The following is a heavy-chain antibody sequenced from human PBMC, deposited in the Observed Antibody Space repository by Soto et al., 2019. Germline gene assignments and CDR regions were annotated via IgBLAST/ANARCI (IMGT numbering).Heavy chain of an antibody. D-gene: IGHD4-17*01. V-gene: IGHV3-48*03. Sequence: EVQLVESGGGLVQPGGSLRLSCAASGFTFSSYEMNWVRQAPGKGLEWVSYISSSGSTIYYADSVKGRFTISRDNAKNSLYLQMNSLRAEDTAVYYCARDDVLPPPYGDYDHDYYYGMDVWGQGTTVTVSS. CDR2: ISSSGSTI. J-gene: IGHJ6*02. CDR3: ARDDVLPPPYGDYDHDYYYGMDV. CDR1: GFTFSSYE.